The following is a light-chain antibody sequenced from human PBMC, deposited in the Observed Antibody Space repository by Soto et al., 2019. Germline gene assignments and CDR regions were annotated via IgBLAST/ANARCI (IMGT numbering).Light chain of an antibody. Sequence: QSALTQPASVSGSPGESITISCTGTSSDVGGYNYISWYQQHPGKAPKFIIYDVRNRPSGVSNRFSGSGSGNTASLTISGLQAEDEADYYCSSYTSSSTVIFGGGTKVTVL. CDR3: SSYTSSSTVI. CDR2: DVR. V-gene: IGLV2-14*01. J-gene: IGLJ2*01. CDR1: SSDVGGYNY.